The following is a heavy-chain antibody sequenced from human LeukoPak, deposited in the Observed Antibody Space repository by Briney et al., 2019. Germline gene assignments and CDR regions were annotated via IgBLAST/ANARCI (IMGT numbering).Heavy chain of an antibody. J-gene: IGHJ4*02. CDR1: GFTFSSYA. CDR2: ISYDGSNK. Sequence: GGSLRLSCAASGFTFSSYAMHWVRQAPGKGLEWVAVISYDGSNKYYADPVKGRFTISRDNSKNTLYLQMNSLRAEDTAVYYCARDPSGLEPLDYWGQGTLVTVSS. D-gene: IGHD1-14*01. CDR3: ARDPSGLEPLDY. V-gene: IGHV3-30-3*01.